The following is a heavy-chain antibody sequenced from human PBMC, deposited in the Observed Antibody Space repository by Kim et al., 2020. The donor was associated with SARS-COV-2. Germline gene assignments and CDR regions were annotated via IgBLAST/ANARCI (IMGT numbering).Heavy chain of an antibody. D-gene: IGHD3-3*01. V-gene: IGHV4-34*01. J-gene: IGHJ6*01. CDR3: AISTYYDFWSGPKGYGMDV. CDR2: INHSGST. Sequence: SETLSLTCAVYGGSFSGYYWSWIRQPPGKGLEWIGEINHSGSTNYNPSLKSRVTISVDTSKNQFSLKLSSVTAADTAVYYCAISTYYDFWSGPKGYGMDV. CDR1: GGSFSGYY.